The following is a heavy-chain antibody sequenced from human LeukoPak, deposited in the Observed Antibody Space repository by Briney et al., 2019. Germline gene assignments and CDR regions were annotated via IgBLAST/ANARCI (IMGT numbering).Heavy chain of an antibody. CDR2: IYYSGST. J-gene: IGHJ6*03. D-gene: IGHD2-2*01. V-gene: IGHV4-39*07. Sequence: SETLSLTCTVSGGSISSSSYYWGWIRQPPGKGLEWIGSIYYSGSTYYNPSLKSRVTMSVDTSKNQFSLKLSSVTAADTAVYYCARVRTKGYCSSTSCYSSYMDVWGKGTTVTVSS. CDR3: ARVRTKGYCSSTSCYSSYMDV. CDR1: GGSISSSSYY.